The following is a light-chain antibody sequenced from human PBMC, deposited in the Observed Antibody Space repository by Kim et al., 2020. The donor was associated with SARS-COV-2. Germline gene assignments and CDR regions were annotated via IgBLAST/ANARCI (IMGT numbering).Light chain of an antibody. CDR3: AAWDDSLNGVVV. CDR2: RSN. J-gene: IGLJ2*01. Sequence: QAVVTQPPSASGTPGQRVTISCSGSRSDIGSNTVNWYQQLPGTAPKLLIYRSNKRPSGVPDRFSASKSGTSASLAISGLQSEDEADYYCAAWDDSLNGVVVFGGGTQLTVL. CDR1: RSDIGSNT. V-gene: IGLV1-44*01.